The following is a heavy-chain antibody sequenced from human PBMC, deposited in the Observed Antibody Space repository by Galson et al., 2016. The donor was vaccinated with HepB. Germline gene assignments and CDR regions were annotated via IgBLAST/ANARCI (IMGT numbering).Heavy chain of an antibody. Sequence: SLRLSCAASGFIFSNSAMHWVRQVPGKGLQWVTYISNDGTNKYYADSVKGRFTISRDNSKNTPYLQMSSLRAEETAVYYCARPGWAIAVATTPKSNEIDYWGQGTLVTVSS. D-gene: IGHD6-19*01. J-gene: IGHJ4*02. CDR1: GFIFSNSA. V-gene: IGHV3-30*04. CDR2: ISNDGTNK. CDR3: ARPGWAIAVATTPKSNEIDY.